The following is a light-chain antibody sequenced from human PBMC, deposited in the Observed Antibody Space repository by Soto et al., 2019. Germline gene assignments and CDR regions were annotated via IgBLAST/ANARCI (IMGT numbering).Light chain of an antibody. CDR3: MQPLQTPLT. CDR1: HILLPRNGYNY. Sequence: DIVMTQAPLSLLSIPGELASISCGSSHILLPRNGYNYLDWYLQKPGQSPQLLIYLGSNRSSGVPDRFSGSGSGTDFTLKISRVEAEDVGVYYCMQPLQTPLTFGGGTKVDIK. J-gene: IGKJ4*01. V-gene: IGKV2-28*01. CDR2: LGS.